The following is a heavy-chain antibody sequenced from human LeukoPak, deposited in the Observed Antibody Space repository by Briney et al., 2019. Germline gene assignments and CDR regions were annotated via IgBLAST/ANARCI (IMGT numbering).Heavy chain of an antibody. CDR3: VRGLGYCSSTRCSPGYYMDV. CDR2: ITSSGSFI. Sequence: GGSLRLSCAASGFTFSDFGMNWVRQTPGKGLEWVSSITSSGSFINYADSVKGRFTISRDNAKNSLYLQMNSLRAEDTAVYYCVRGLGYCSSTRCSPGYYMDVWGKGATVTVSS. D-gene: IGHD2-2*01. J-gene: IGHJ6*03. V-gene: IGHV3-21*01. CDR1: GFTFSDFG.